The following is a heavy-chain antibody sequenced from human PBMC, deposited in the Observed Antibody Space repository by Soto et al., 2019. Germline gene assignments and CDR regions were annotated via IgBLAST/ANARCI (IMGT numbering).Heavy chain of an antibody. D-gene: IGHD6-13*01. Sequence: GESLKISCAASGFTFSSYAMSWVRQAPGKGLEWVSAISGSGGSTYYADSVKGRFTISRDNSKNTLYLQMNSLRAEDTAVYYCAKGGGYSSSLQRPDYWGQGTLVTVSS. J-gene: IGHJ4*02. CDR3: AKGGGYSSSLQRPDY. CDR2: ISGSGGST. V-gene: IGHV3-23*01. CDR1: GFTFSSYA.